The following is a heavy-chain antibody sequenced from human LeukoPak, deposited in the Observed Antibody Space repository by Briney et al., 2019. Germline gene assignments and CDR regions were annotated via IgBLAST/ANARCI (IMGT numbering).Heavy chain of an antibody. V-gene: IGHV4-59*08. CDR2: IYYSGST. J-gene: IGHJ3*02. CDR1: GGSISYYY. Sequence: KPSETLSLTCTVPGGSISYYYWSWIRQPPGKRLEWIGFIYYSGSTNYNPSLKSRVTISVDTSKNQFSLKLSSVTAADTAVYYCARTSYYDSSGYYLISGAFDIWGQGTMVTVSS. D-gene: IGHD3-22*01. CDR3: ARTSYYDSSGYYLISGAFDI.